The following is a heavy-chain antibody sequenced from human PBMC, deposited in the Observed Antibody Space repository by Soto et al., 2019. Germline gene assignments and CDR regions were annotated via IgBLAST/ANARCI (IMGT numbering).Heavy chain of an antibody. CDR3: ARDNGYSYGYTLDL. Sequence: SETLSLTCTVSGGSISSYYWSWIRQPPGKGLEWIGYIYYSGSTNYNPSLKSRVTISVDTSKNQFSLKLSSVTAADTAVYYCARDNGYSYGYTLDLWGQGTLVTGSS. CDR1: GGSISSYY. CDR2: IYYSGST. D-gene: IGHD5-18*01. J-gene: IGHJ5*02. V-gene: IGHV4-59*01.